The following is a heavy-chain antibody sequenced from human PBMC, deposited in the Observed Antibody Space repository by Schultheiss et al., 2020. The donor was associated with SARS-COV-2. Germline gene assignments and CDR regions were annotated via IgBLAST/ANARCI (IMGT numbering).Heavy chain of an antibody. Sequence: SETLSLTCRVSGGSISTSNWWSWVRQPPGKGLEWIGYIYYSGSTNYNPSLKSRVTISVDTSKNQFSLKLSSVTAADTAVYYCARLVVPAGVSWFDPWGQGTLVTVSS. V-gene: IGHV4-4*02. CDR1: GGSISTSNW. J-gene: IGHJ5*02. CDR2: IYYSGST. CDR3: ARLVVPAGVSWFDP. D-gene: IGHD2-2*01.